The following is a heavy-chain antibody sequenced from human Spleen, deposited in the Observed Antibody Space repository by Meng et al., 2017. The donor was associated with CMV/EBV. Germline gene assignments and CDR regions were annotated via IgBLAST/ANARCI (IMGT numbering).Heavy chain of an antibody. CDR1: GGSISSGDYY. CDR2: IYYSGST. Sequence: QVQLQESGPGLVKPSQTLSLTCTVSGGSISSGDYYWSWIRQPPGKGLEWIGYIYYSGSTYYNPSLKSRVTISVDTSKNQFSLKLSSVTAADTAVYYCARNGGYSYGPANNWFDPWGQGTLVTVSS. CDR3: ARNGGYSYGPANNWFDP. J-gene: IGHJ5*02. D-gene: IGHD5-18*01. V-gene: IGHV4-30-4*08.